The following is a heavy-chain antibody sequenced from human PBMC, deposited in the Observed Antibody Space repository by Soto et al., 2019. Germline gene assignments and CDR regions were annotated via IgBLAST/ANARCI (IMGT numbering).Heavy chain of an antibody. CDR2: FDPEDGET. Sequence: QVQLVQSGAEVKKPGASVKVSCKVSGYTLTELSMHWVRQAPGKGLEWMGGFDPEDGETIYAQKFQGSVTMTEDTSTYTAYMELSSLRSEDTAVPYCATGAEVPNCMYVWGQGTTVTVSS. CDR1: GYTLTELS. V-gene: IGHV1-24*01. J-gene: IGHJ6*02. D-gene: IGHD1-7*01. CDR3: ATGAEVPNCMYV.